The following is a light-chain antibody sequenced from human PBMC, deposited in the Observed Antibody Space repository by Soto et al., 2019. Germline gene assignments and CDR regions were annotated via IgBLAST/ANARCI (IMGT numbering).Light chain of an antibody. CDR1: QSIDSNY. V-gene: IGKV3D-7*01. CDR3: QQDYNLPFT. J-gene: IGKJ5*01. CDR2: GAS. Sequence: EIVLTQSPGTLSLSPGERATLSCRASQSIDSNYLSWYQQKPGQAPRLIISGASTRATGTPARFSGSGSGTDFTLTISSLQPEDFAVYYCQQDYNLPFTFGQGTRLE.